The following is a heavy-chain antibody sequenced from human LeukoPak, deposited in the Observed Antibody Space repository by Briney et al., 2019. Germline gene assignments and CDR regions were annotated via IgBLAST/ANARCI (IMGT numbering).Heavy chain of an antibody. CDR2: INHSGST. CDR3: ARGFPLLTGYSFARGNRAAFDI. D-gene: IGHD3-9*01. V-gene: IGHV4-34*01. J-gene: IGHJ3*02. Sequence: SETLSLTCAVYGGSFSGYYWSWIRQPPGKGLEWIGEINHSGSTNYNPSLKSRVTISVDTSKNQFSLKLSSVTAADTAVYYCARGFPLLTGYSFARGNRAAFDIWGQGTMVTVSS. CDR1: GGSFSGYY.